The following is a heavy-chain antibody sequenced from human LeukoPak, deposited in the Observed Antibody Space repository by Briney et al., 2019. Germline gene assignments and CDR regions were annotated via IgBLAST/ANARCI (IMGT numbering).Heavy chain of an antibody. CDR3: ATRYCSAGSCSLPADAFDI. CDR1: GGSISSSNW. J-gene: IGHJ3*02. CDR2: IYHSGST. V-gene: IGHV4-4*02. Sequence: PSETLSLTCAVSGGSISSSNWWSWVRPPPGKGLEWIGEIYHSGSTNYNPSLKSRVTISGEKDKNQVSLKLRRVTAEDPGVYYCATRYCSAGSCSLPADAFDIWGQGTMVTVSS. D-gene: IGHD2-15*01.